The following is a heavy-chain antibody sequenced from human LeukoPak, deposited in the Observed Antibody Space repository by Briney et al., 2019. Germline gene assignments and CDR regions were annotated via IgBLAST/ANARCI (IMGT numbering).Heavy chain of an antibody. CDR1: GYTFTSYY. CDR2: INPSGGST. D-gene: IGHD6-13*01. Sequence: ASVKVSCKASGYTFTSYYMHWVRQAPGQGLECMGIINPSGGSTSYAQKFQGRVTMTRDMSTSTVYMELSSLRSEDTAVYYCARVSVMYSSSWYGAFDIWGQGTMVTVSS. CDR3: ARVSVMYSSSWYGAFDI. J-gene: IGHJ3*02. V-gene: IGHV1-46*01.